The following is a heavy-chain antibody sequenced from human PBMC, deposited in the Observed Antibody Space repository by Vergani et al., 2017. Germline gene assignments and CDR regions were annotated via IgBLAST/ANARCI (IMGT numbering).Heavy chain of an antibody. J-gene: IGHJ5*02. V-gene: IGHV5-10-1*01. CDR1: GYSFTSYW. CDR2: IDPSDSYT. Sequence: EVQLVQSGAEVKKPGESLRISCKGSGYSFTSYWISWVRQMPGKGLEWMGRIDPSDSYTNYSPSFQGHVTISADKSISTAYRQWSSLKASDTAMYYCARGCGGWRQKGGNWFDPWGQGTLVTVSS. CDR3: ARGCGGWRQKGGNWFDP. D-gene: IGHD6-19*01.